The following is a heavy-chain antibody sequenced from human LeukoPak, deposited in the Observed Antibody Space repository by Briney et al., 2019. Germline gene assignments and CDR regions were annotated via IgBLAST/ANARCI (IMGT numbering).Heavy chain of an antibody. CDR3: ARDDFWSGYYTED. CDR2: IKQDGSEK. Sequence: GGSLRLSCAASGFTFSNAWMNWVRQAPGKGLEWVANIKQDGSEKFYVDSVKGRFTISRDNAKNSLYLQMNSLRAEDTAVYYCARDDFWSGYYTEDWGQGTLVTVSS. D-gene: IGHD3-3*01. V-gene: IGHV3-7*03. J-gene: IGHJ4*02. CDR1: GFTFSNAW.